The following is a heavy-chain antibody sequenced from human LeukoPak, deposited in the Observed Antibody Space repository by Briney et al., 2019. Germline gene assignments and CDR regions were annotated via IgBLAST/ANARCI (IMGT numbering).Heavy chain of an antibody. D-gene: IGHD3-22*01. Sequence: EASVKVSCKVSGYILSEVSMHWVRQAPGKGLEWMGGFDPEDGKRFYAEKFQGRVSIAEDTSTGTGYMELSSLRPEDTAVYYCATGLTDHYDSMNWFDPWGQGTLVTVSS. CDR1: GYILSEVS. CDR2: FDPEDGKR. CDR3: ATGLTDHYDSMNWFDP. J-gene: IGHJ5*02. V-gene: IGHV1-24*01.